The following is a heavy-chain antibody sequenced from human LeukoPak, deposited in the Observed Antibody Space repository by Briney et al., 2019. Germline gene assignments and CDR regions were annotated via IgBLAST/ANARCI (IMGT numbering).Heavy chain of an antibody. CDR3: TTDRSYYDSSGYPLYYYYMDV. Sequence: SETLSLTCTVSGDSISTYYWSWIRQPPGKGLEWIGYIYYRVTSDYNPSLKSRVTMSVDMSTRQISLKLSSVTAADTAVYYCTTDRSYYDSSGYPLYYYYMDVWGKGTTVTVSS. CDR1: GDSISTYY. CDR2: IYYRVTS. D-gene: IGHD3-22*01. J-gene: IGHJ6*03. V-gene: IGHV4-59*01.